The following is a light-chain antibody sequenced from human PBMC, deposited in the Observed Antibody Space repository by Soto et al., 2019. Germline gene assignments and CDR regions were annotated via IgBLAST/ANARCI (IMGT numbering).Light chain of an antibody. CDR2: RNN. J-gene: IGLJ1*01. V-gene: IGLV1-47*01. CDR3: DTWDVKLGGHIV. Sequence: QSVLTQPPSAPGTPGQTVTIPCSGSSSNIGGNYVFWYQHLPGTAPKLLIYRNNLRPSGVPDRFSGSKSGTSASLAISGLRSDDESDYSRDTWDVKLGGHIVFGSGTKVTV. CDR1: SSNIGGNY.